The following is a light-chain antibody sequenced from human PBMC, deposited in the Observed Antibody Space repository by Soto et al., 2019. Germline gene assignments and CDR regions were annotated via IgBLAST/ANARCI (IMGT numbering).Light chain of an antibody. CDR3: CAFTSSGTWV. Sequence: QSALTQPASVSGSPGQSITISCTGTSSDVGSYHLVSWYQQHPGKAPKVMIYEDTKRPSGVSNRFSGSKSGNMASLTISGLQAEDEADYYCCAFTSSGTWVFGVGTKLTVL. V-gene: IGLV2-23*01. CDR1: SSDVGSYHL. J-gene: IGLJ3*02. CDR2: EDT.